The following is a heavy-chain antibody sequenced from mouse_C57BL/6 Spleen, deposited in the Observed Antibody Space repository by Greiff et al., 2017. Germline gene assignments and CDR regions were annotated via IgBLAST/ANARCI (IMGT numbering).Heavy chain of an antibody. J-gene: IGHJ1*03. V-gene: IGHV5-6*01. CDR1: GFTFSSYG. CDR3: ARGDGYYEGYFDV. Sequence: EVQLVESGGDLVKPGGSLKLSCAASGFTFSSYGMSWVRQTPDKRLEWVATISSGGSYTYYPDSVKGRFTISRDNAKNTLYLQMSSLKSEDTAMYYCARGDGYYEGYFDVWGTGTTVTVSS. CDR2: ISSGGSYT. D-gene: IGHD2-3*01.